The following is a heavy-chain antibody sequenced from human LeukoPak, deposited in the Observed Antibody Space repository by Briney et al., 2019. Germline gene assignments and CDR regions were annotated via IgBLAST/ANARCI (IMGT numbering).Heavy chain of an antibody. D-gene: IGHD1-26*01. CDR3: ARGVVGASAFDY. CDR2: IYSGGTT. CDR1: GFTVSTNY. J-gene: IGHJ4*02. Sequence: QPGGSLRLSCAASGFTVSTNYMSWVRQAPGKGLEWVSVIYSGGTTYSTDSVKGRFTISRDNSKNTLYLQMNSLRAEDTAVYFCARGVVGASAFDYWGQGTPVIVSS. V-gene: IGHV3-53*01.